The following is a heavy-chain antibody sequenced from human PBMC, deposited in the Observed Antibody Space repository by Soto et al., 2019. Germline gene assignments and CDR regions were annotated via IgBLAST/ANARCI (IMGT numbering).Heavy chain of an antibody. Sequence: QVQLVQSGAEVKKPGSSVKVSCKASGGTFSSYAISWVRQAPGQGLEWMGGIIPIFGTANYAQKFQGRVTITADESTSTAYMELSSLRSEDTAVYYCARSLFLIEERIQLWPRVYYYGMDVWGQGTTVTVSS. CDR1: GGTFSSYA. D-gene: IGHD5-18*01. J-gene: IGHJ6*02. CDR3: ARSLFLIEERIQLWPRVYYYGMDV. V-gene: IGHV1-69*12. CDR2: IIPIFGTA.